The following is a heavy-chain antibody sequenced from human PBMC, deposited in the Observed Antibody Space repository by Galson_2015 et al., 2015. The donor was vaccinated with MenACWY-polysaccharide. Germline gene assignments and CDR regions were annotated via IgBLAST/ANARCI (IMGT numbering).Heavy chain of an antibody. CDR1: GGSISSSSYY. V-gene: IGHV4-61*02. CDR3: ALDYFDSRFDS. D-gene: IGHD3-22*01. CDR2: IHTLGST. Sequence: TLSLTCTVFGGSISSSSYYWSWIRQPAGKELEWIGRIHTLGSTNYNPSLKSRVIISMDASKNQFSLKWSSVTAADTAIYYCALDYFDSRFDSWGQGTLVTVSS. J-gene: IGHJ5*01.